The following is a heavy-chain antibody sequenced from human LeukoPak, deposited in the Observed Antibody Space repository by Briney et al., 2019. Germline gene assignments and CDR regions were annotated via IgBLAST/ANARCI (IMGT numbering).Heavy chain of an antibody. J-gene: IGHJ6*03. CDR1: GGTFSSYA. V-gene: IGHV1-69*01. Sequence: SVKVSCKASGGTFSSYAISWVRQAPGQGLEWMGGIIPIFSTANYAQKFQGRVTITADESTSTAYMELSSLRSEDTAVYYCARGYQLLHSYYMDVWGKGTTVTVSS. D-gene: IGHD2-2*01. CDR3: ARGYQLLHSYYMDV. CDR2: IIPIFSTA.